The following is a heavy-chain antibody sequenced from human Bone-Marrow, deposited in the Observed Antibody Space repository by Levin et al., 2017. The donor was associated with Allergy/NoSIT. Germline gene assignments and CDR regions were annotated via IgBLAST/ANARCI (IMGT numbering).Heavy chain of an antibody. CDR1: GFTFSDYY. Sequence: GESLKISCAASGFTFSDYYMSWIRQAPGKGLEWGSYISNSGSSMYYADSVKGRFTISRDNAKNSLYLQMTSLRAEDTPVYYCATEYIVGAFTYWRQGTVVTVSS. D-gene: IGHD1-26*01. CDR2: ISNSGSSM. J-gene: IGHJ4*02. V-gene: IGHV3-11*01. CDR3: ATEYIVGAFTY.